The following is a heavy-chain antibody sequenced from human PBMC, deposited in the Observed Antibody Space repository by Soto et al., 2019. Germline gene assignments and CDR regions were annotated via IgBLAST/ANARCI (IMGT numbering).Heavy chain of an antibody. CDR1: GCSISSYY. J-gene: IGHJ6*03. V-gene: IGHV4-59*08. CDR3: ARLDREIVVVPAANKASYYYYYMDV. D-gene: IGHD2-2*01. Sequence: SETLSLTCTVSGCSISSYYWSWIRQPPGKGLEWIGYIYYSGSTNYNPSLKSRVTISVDTSKNQFSLKLSSVTAADTAVYYCARLDREIVVVPAANKASYYYYYMDVWGKGTTVTVSS. CDR2: IYYSGST.